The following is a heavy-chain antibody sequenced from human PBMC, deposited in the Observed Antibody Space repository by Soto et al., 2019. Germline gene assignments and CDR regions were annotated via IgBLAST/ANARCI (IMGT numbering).Heavy chain of an antibody. CDR2: ISSSSSTI. D-gene: IGHD4-4*01. CDR3: ARTPVTPLPPDAFDI. CDR1: GFTFSSYS. J-gene: IGHJ3*02. V-gene: IGHV3-48*01. Sequence: GGSLRLSCAASGFTFSSYSMNWVRQAPGKGLEWVSYISSSSSTIYYADSVKGRFTISRDNAKNSLYLQMNSLRAEDTAVYYCARTPVTPLPPDAFDIWGQGTMVTVSS.